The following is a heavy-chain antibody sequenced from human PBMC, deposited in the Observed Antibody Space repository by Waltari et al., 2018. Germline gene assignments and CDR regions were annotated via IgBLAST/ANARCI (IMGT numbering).Heavy chain of an antibody. J-gene: IGHJ5*02. CDR3: ATASDTKPGYYDSSGYLKFDP. V-gene: IGHV1-24*01. CDR1: GYTLTELS. D-gene: IGHD3-22*01. Sequence: QVQLVQSGAEVKKPGASVKVSCKVSGYTLTELSMHWVRQAPGKGLEWMGGFDPEDGETIYAQKFQGRVTMTEDTSTDTAYMELSSLRSEDTAVYYCATASDTKPGYYDSSGYLKFDPWGQGTLVTVSS. CDR2: FDPEDGET.